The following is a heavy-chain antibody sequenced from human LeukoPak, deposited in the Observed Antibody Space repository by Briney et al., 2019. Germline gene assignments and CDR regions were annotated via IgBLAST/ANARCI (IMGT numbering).Heavy chain of an antibody. J-gene: IGHJ4*02. CDR2: ISGSGGST. D-gene: IGHD2-8*01. V-gene: IGHV3-23*01. CDR3: VRGMELMVYVIHVPFDY. Sequence: PGGSLRLSCAASGFTFSSYAMSWVRQAPGKGLEWVSAISGSGGSTYYADSVKGRFTISRDNAKNSLYLQMNSLRAEDTAVYYCVRGMELMVYVIHVPFDYWGQGTLVTVSS. CDR1: GFTFSSYA.